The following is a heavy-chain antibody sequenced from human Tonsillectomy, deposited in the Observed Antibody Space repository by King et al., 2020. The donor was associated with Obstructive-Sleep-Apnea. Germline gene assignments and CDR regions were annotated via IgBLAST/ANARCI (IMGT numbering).Heavy chain of an antibody. D-gene: IGHD4-17*01. V-gene: IGHV3-48*02. CDR3: ARLVDDYGDYVNWFFDL. CDR2: ITSYSRIR. Sequence: VQLVESGGGVVQPGGAKILFCLAYGFSCSSYSGNWVRQVPGKGLEWVAHITSYSRIRFYADSVKGRFTLSRENANNSLFLQMSSLRDEDTAVYYCARLVDDYGDYVNWFFDLWGRGTLVTVSS. J-gene: IGHJ2*01. CDR1: GFSCSSYS.